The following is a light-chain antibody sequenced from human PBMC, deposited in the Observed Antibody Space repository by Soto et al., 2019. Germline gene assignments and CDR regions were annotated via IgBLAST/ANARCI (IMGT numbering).Light chain of an antibody. V-gene: IGLV2-8*01. Sequence: SALTQPPSASGSPGQSVTISCTGTSSDVGGYESVSWYQHHPGNAPKLLIYEVTKRPSGVPHRFSGSKSGNTASLTVSGLQAEDEADYYCSSYTGINSLIFGGGTQLTVL. CDR3: SSYTGINSLI. CDR1: SSDVGGYES. CDR2: EVT. J-gene: IGLJ2*01.